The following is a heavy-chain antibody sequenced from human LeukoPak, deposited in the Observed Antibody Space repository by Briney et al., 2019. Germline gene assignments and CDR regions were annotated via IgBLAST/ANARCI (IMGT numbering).Heavy chain of an antibody. CDR2: IYYSGST. V-gene: IGHV4-59*01. J-gene: IGHJ6*03. D-gene: IGHD6-6*01. Sequence: SETLSLTCTISGGSISSYYWSWIRQPPGKGLEWIGYIYYSGSTKYNPSLKSRVTISVDTSKNQFSLRLSSVTAADTAVYYCARDWGVSARPGYMDVWGKGTTVTVSS. CDR3: ARDWGVSARPGYMDV. CDR1: GGSISSYY.